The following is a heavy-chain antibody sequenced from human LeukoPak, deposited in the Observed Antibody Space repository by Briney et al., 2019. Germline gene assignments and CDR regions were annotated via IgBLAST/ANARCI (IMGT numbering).Heavy chain of an antibody. D-gene: IGHD6-19*01. Sequence: PGGSLRLSCAASGFTFSSLWMSWVRQAPGKGLEWVANINQDGFEKYYVDSLKGRFTISRDNAKNSLYLQMKSLRAEDTAVYYCARVSAVAGSHYWGQGTLVTVSS. V-gene: IGHV3-7*01. J-gene: IGHJ4*02. CDR3: ARVSAVAGSHY. CDR1: GFTFSSLW. CDR2: INQDGFEK.